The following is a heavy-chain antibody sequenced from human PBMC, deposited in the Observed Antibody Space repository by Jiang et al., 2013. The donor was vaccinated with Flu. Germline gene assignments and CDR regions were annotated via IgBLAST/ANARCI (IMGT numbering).Heavy chain of an antibody. CDR3: VKQGTGYYFDS. J-gene: IGHJ4*02. Sequence: GLVQPGGSLRLSCAASGFTFSSYAMSWVRQAPGKGLEWVAAISGSGAVTYYADSVKGRFTITRDKSKNTLYLQMHSLRAEDTAVYSCVKQGTGYYFDSWGQGTLVTVSS. CDR1: GFTFSSYA. V-gene: IGHV3-23*01. CDR2: ISGSGAVT.